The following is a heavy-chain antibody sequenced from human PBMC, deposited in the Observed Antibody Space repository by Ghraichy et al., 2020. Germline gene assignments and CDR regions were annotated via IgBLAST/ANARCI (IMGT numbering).Heavy chain of an antibody. Sequence: LSLTCAASEFTFSTYSMHWVRQAPGKGLEWVAVISHDGTSKYYPDSVKGRFTISRDNSKNTLYLQMNSLRPEDTAVYYCARDIKSSSWSYYYYAMDVCGQGTTVTVSS. D-gene: IGHD6-13*01. CDR1: EFTFSTYS. J-gene: IGHJ6*02. CDR2: ISHDGTSK. CDR3: ARDIKSSSWSYYYYAMDV. V-gene: IGHV3-30-3*01.